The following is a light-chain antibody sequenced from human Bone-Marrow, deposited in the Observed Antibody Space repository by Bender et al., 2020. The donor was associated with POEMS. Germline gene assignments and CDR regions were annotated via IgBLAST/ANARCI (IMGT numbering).Light chain of an antibody. Sequence: PRSVSGSPGQSVTISCTATGGFTLDYDGASWYQHVPGKAPKLIIFDDDERPSGVPGRFSGSRSGNTASLIISGLRPEDEGDYYCCAYGGSYTAKFGGGTTLTVL. CDR3: CAYGGSYTAK. CDR1: GGFTLDYDG. CDR2: DDD. V-gene: IGLV2-11*01. J-gene: IGLJ2*01.